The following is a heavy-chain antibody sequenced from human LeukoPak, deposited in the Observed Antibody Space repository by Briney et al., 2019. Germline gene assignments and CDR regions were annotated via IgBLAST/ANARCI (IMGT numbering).Heavy chain of an antibody. CDR1: GXSXXXGGYX. CDR2: IYYSGST. CDR3: ARSSRAFDI. Sequence: GXSXXXGGYXWSXXRQHPGKGLEWIGYIYYSGSTYYNPSLKSRVTISVDTSKNQFSLKLSSVTAADTAVYYCARSSRAFDIWGQGTMVTVSS. J-gene: IGHJ3*02. V-gene: IGHV4-31*02.